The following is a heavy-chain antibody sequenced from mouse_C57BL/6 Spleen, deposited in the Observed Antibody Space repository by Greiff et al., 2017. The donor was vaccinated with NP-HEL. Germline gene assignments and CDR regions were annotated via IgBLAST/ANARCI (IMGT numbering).Heavy chain of an antibody. Sequence: QVQLQQPGAELVMPGASVKLSCKASGYTFTSYWMHWVKQRPGQGLEWIGEIDPSDSYTNYNQKFKGKSTLTVDKSSSTAYMQLSSLTSEDSAVYYCARRGGRKNYDYDYYAMDYWGQGTSVTVSS. V-gene: IGHV1-69*01. CDR2: IDPSDSYT. J-gene: IGHJ4*01. CDR3: ARRGGRKNYDYDYYAMDY. CDR1: GYTFTSYW. D-gene: IGHD2-4*01.